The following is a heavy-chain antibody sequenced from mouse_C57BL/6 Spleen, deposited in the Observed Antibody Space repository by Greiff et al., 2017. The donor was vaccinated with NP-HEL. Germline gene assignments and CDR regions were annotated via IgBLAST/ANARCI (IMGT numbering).Heavy chain of an antibody. J-gene: IGHJ4*01. V-gene: IGHV1-50*01. Sequence: QVQLQQPGAELVKPGASVKLSCKASGYTFTSYWMQWVKQRPGQGLEWIGEIDPSDSYTNYNQKFKGKATLTVDTSSSTAYMQLSSLTSEDSAVYYCARSPGPLDSSGYEAMDYWGQGTSVTVSS. CDR3: ARSPGPLDSSGYEAMDY. CDR2: IDPSDSYT. CDR1: GYTFTSYW. D-gene: IGHD3-2*02.